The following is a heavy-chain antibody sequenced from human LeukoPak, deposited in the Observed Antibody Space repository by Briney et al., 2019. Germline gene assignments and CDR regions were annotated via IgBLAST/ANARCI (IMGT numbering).Heavy chain of an antibody. CDR2: IYYSGST. CDR3: ARQLDYDFWSGYPRTGFDP. J-gene: IGHJ5*02. Sequence: SETLSLTCTVSGGSISSGGYYWSWIRQPPGKGLEWIGSIYYSGSTYYNPSLKSRVTISVDTSKNQFSLKLSSVTAADTAVYYCARQLDYDFWSGYPRTGFDPWGQGTLVTVSS. CDR1: GGSISSGGYY. D-gene: IGHD3-3*01. V-gene: IGHV4-39*01.